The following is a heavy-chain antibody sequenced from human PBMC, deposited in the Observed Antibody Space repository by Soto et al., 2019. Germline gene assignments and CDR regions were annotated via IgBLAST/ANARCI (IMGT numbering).Heavy chain of an antibody. J-gene: IGHJ6*02. V-gene: IGHV3-33*01. Sequence: QVQLVESGGGVVQPGRSLRLSCAASGFTFSGYTIHWVRQAPGKGLEWLALIWFDGSNKYYADSVKGRFTISRDNAKNTLYLQMNSLRAEDTAVYYCARLYPAAGSYYYGMDVWGQGTTVTVSS. CDR1: GFTFSGYT. CDR3: ARLYPAAGSYYYGMDV. CDR2: IWFDGSNK. D-gene: IGHD6-13*01.